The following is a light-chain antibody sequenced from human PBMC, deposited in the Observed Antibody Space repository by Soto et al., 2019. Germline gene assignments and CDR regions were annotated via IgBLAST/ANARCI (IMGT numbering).Light chain of an antibody. J-gene: IGKJ4*01. CDR1: QSVGSY. CDR3: QQRRDWPPLT. Sequence: EIVLTQSPATLSLSPGERATLSCRASQSVGSYLAWYQQKPGQAPRLLIYDASNRATGIPARFSGSGSGTDFTLTIISLEPEDFAVYYCQQRRDWPPLTFGGGTKVEIK. CDR2: DAS. V-gene: IGKV3-11*01.